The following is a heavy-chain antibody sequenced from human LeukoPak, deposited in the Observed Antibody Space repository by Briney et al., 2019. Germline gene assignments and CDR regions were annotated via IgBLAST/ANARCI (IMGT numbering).Heavy chain of an antibody. Sequence: GASVKVSCKASGYTFTDYHIHWVRQAPGQGPEWMGWIHPNIGGRNYAQKFEGRVTMSRDTSISTVYMELSSLRSDDTAVYYCARGLVVPAAISWGQGTMVTVSS. CDR1: GYTFTDYH. V-gene: IGHV1-2*02. CDR3: ARGLVVPAAIS. CDR2: IHPNIGGR. J-gene: IGHJ3*01. D-gene: IGHD2-2*01.